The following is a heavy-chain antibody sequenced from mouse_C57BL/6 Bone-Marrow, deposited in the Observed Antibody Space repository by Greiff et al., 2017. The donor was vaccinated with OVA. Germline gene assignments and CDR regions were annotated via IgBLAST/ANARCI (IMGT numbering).Heavy chain of an antibody. V-gene: IGHV1-82*01. J-gene: IGHJ1*03. CDR2: IYPGDGDT. CDR1: GYAFSSSW. CDR3: ATRTTTVVSDWYFDV. D-gene: IGHD1-1*01. Sequence: VQLQQSGPELVKPGASVKISCKASGYAFSSSWMNWVKQRPGKGLEWIGRIYPGDGDTNYNGKFKGKATLTADKSSSTAYMQLSSLTSEDSAVYFCATRTTTVVSDWYFDVWGTGTTVTVSS.